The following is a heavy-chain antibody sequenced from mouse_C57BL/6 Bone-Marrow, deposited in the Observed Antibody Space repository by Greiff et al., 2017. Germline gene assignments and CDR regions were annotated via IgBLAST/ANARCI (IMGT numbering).Heavy chain of an antibody. CDR2: IYPGSGST. CDR3: ARPYYSNDGYVDV. CDR1: GYTFTSYG. D-gene: IGHD2-5*01. Sequence: QVQLQQPGAELVKPGASVKMSCKASGYTFTSYGITWVKQRPGQGLEWIGDIYPGSGSTNYNEKFKSKATLTVDTSSITAYMQLSSLTSEDSAVYYCARPYYSNDGYVDVWGTGTTVTVSS. J-gene: IGHJ1*03. V-gene: IGHV1-55*01.